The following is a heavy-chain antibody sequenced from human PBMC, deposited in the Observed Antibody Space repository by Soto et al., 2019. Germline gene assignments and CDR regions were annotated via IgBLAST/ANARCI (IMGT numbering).Heavy chain of an antibody. J-gene: IGHJ4*02. D-gene: IGHD3-10*01. V-gene: IGHV1-58*01. CDR2: IVVGSGNT. CDR3: ATPMVLGEDS. CDR1: GFTFTSSA. Sequence: SVKVSCKASGFTFTSSAVQWVRQARGQRLEGIGWIVVGSGNTNYAQKFQERVTITWDMYTSTSYMELRSMRSEGTAVYYCATPMVLGEDSWGQRTLVTVSS.